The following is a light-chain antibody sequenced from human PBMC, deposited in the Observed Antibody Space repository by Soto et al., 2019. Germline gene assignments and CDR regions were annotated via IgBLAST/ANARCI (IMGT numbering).Light chain of an antibody. J-gene: IGKJ3*01. V-gene: IGKV3-11*01. CDR3: LQRAGWPLT. CDR1: QNIDTY. Sequence: EIVLTQSPATLSLSPGERATLSCRASQNIDTYLDWYQQKPGQSPRLLIFDASSRATGTPARFSGSGSGTDFTLTISSLEPEDFALYHCLQRAGWPLTFGPGTKVDIK. CDR2: DAS.